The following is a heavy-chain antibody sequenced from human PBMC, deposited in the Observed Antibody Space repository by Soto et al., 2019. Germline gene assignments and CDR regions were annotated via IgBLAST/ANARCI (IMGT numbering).Heavy chain of an antibody. CDR3: AASSHKGY. Sequence: EEQLVESGGDLVQPGGSLRLSCAASGFTVSNNYMSWVRQAPGKGLEWVSLIYSGGSTYYADSVKGRLTISRDSSKNTLYLQMNCLRAEDTAMYYCAASSHKGYWGQGTLVPVSS. V-gene: IGHV3-66*01. CDR1: GFTVSNNY. CDR2: IYSGGST. J-gene: IGHJ4*02.